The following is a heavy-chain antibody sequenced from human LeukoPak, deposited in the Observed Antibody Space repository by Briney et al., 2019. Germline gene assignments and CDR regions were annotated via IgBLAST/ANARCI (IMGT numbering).Heavy chain of an antibody. D-gene: IGHD4-17*01. CDR3: ARFMTTVTLFDY. CDR2: INAGNGNT. V-gene: IGHV1-3*01. J-gene: IGHJ4*02. CDR1: GYTFTSYA. Sequence: ASVKVSCKASGYTFTSYAMHWVRQAPGQRLEWMGWINAGNGNTKYSQKFRGRVTITRDTSASTAYMELSSLRSEDTAVYYCARFMTTVTLFDYWGQGTLVTVSS.